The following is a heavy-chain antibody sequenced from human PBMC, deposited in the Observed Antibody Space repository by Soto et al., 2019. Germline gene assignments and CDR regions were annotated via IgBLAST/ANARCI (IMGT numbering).Heavy chain of an antibody. CDR3: ARGDCSSTSCQAYYYYGMDV. Sequence: QVQLVQSGAEVKKPGSSVKVSCKASGGTFSSYAISWVRQAPGQGLEWMGGIIPIFGTANYAQKFQGRVTITADESTSTAYMELSSLRSEDTAVYYCARGDCSSTSCQAYYYYGMDVWGQGTTVTVSS. V-gene: IGHV1-69*01. J-gene: IGHJ6*02. D-gene: IGHD2-2*01. CDR2: IIPIFGTA. CDR1: GGTFSSYA.